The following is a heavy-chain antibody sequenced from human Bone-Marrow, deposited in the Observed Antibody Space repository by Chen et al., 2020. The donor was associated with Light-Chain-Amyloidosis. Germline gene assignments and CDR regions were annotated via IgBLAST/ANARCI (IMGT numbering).Heavy chain of an antibody. Sequence: QVQLVQSGAEVKRPGASVKVSCKVSGDTLTELSVHWVRQPPGKGLEWVGGSEHEVEKTLYQRRFQGKFPRTGDTSRATPYMELGGLTLKAPAFYFCPTRWDAFDIGGQGTLVPVSS. CDR1: GDTLTELS. J-gene: IGHJ3*02. V-gene: IGHV1-24*01. CDR2: SEHEVEKT. D-gene: IGHD6-13*01. CDR3: PTRWDAFDI.